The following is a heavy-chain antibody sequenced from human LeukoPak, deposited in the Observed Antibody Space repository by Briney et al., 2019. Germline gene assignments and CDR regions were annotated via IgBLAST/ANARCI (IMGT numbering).Heavy chain of an antibody. J-gene: IGHJ4*02. CDR2: ISSSSSYI. CDR1: GFTFSDYY. V-gene: IGHV3-21*01. Sequence: PGGSLRLSCAASGFTFSDYYMNWVRQAPGKGLEWVSSISSSSSYIYYADSVKGRFTISRDNAKNSLYLQMNSLRAEDTAVYYCARSLWGRGYSGYEDFDYWGQGTLVTVSS. CDR3: ARSLWGRGYSGYEDFDY. D-gene: IGHD5-12*01.